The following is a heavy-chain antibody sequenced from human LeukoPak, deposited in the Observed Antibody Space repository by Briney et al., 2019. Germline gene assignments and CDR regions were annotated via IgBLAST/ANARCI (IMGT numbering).Heavy chain of an antibody. V-gene: IGHV1-2*02. J-gene: IGHJ6*02. CDR2: INPNSGGT. CDR3: ATGGYCSGGSCYAEYYYYGMDV. D-gene: IGHD2-15*01. CDR1: GYTFTGYY. Sequence: ASVKVSCKASGYTFTGYYMHWVRQAPGQGLEWMGWINPNSGGTNYAQKFQGRVTMTRDTSISTAYMELSRLRSDDTAVYYCATGGYCSGGSCYAEYYYYGMDVWGQGTTVTVSS.